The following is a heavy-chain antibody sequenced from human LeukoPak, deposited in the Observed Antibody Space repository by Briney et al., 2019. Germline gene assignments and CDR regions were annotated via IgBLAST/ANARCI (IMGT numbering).Heavy chain of an antibody. V-gene: IGHV4-61*02. CDR2: IYTSETT. CDR3: ATTGGSNFFNS. CDR1: GGSITSENFY. Sequence: PSETLSLTCTVSGGSITSENFYWSWIRQPAGKGLEWIGRIYTSETTNYNPSLKSRVTISVDTSKNQFSLKLSSVTAADAAVYYCATTGGSNFFNSWGQGTLVTVSS. D-gene: IGHD2-8*02. J-gene: IGHJ4*02.